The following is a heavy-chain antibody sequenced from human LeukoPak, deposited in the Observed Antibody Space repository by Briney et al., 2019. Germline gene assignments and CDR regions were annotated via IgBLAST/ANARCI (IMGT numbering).Heavy chain of an antibody. Sequence: GGSLRLSCAASGFPFSSYSMTWVRQAPGKGLEWVANIKPDGTTKFYVDSVKGRFTVSRDNALNSLYLQMNSLRAEDTAIYYCARSIPYGTTWYGRSDYWGQGTLVTVSS. CDR3: ARSIPYGTTWYGRSDY. CDR1: GFPFSSYS. CDR2: IKPDGTTK. V-gene: IGHV3-7*03. J-gene: IGHJ4*02. D-gene: IGHD6-13*01.